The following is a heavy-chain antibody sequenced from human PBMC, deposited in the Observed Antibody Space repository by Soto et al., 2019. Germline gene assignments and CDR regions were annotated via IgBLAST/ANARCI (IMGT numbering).Heavy chain of an antibody. D-gene: IGHD3-22*01. Sequence: GGSLRLSCAASGFTFSSYSMNWVRQAPGKGLEWVSYISSSSSTIYYADSVKGRFTISRDNAKNSLYLQMKSLRDEDTAVYYCARNTYDSSSYYCPFDYWGQGTLVTVSS. V-gene: IGHV3-48*02. CDR2: ISSSSSTI. CDR1: GFTFSSYS. CDR3: ARNTYDSSSYYCPFDY. J-gene: IGHJ4*02.